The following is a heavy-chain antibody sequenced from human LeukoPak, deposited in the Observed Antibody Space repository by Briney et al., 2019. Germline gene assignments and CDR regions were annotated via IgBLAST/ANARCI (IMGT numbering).Heavy chain of an antibody. V-gene: IGHV3-48*02. Sequence: PGGSLRLSCAASGFTFTTYSMNWVRQAPGKGLEWVSYISGSTSNIKYADSVMGRFTISRDNAKNSLYLQMNSLRDEDTAVYYCARDLYGDYSFDYWGREPWSPSPQ. CDR2: ISGSTSNI. CDR1: GFTFTTYS. CDR3: ARDLYGDYSFDY. D-gene: IGHD4-17*01. J-gene: IGHJ4*02.